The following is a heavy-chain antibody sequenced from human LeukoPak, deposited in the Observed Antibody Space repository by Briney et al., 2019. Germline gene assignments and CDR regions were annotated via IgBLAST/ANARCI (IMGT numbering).Heavy chain of an antibody. CDR2: IYPGDSDT. J-gene: IGHJ4*02. Sequence: GESLKISFKGSGYTFTSYWIGWVRPMSGKGLEWMGIIYPGDSDTRYSPSFQGQVTISADKSISTAYLQWSSLKASDTAMYYCVIDTNNFYGSGSFDYWGQGTLVTVSS. CDR1: GYTFTSYW. V-gene: IGHV5-51*01. D-gene: IGHD3-10*01. CDR3: VIDTNNFYGSGSFDY.